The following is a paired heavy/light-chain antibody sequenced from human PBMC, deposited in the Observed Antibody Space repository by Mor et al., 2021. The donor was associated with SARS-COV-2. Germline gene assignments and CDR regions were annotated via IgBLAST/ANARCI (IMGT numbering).Light chain of an antibody. J-gene: IGLJ2*01. CDR1: SGSVSTSYY. CDR3: MLYMGSGLVV. Sequence: QTVVTQEPSFSVSPGGTVTLTCGLSSGSVSTSYYPSWYQQTPGQAPHMLIYSTNTRSSGVPDRFSGSILGNKAALTISGAQADDESHYYCMLYMGSGLVVFGGGTKLTVV. V-gene: IGLV8-61*01. CDR2: STN.
Heavy chain of an antibody. CDR2: ISYSGST. J-gene: IGHJ4*02. Sequence: QLQLQESGPGLVKPSESLSLTCTVSGGSISSSSYYWGWIRQPPGKGLEWIASISYSGSTYNNPSLKSRVTISVDTSKNQFSLKLSSVTAADTAVYYCARLMLLQRYYFDYWGQGTLVTVSS. CDR1: GGSISSSSYY. CDR3: ARLMLLQRYYFDY. V-gene: IGHV4-39*01. D-gene: IGHD3-22*01.